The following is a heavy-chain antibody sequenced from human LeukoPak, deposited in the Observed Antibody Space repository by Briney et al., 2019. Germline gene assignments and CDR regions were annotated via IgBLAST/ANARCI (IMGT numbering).Heavy chain of an antibody. J-gene: IGHJ5*02. D-gene: IGHD6-13*01. V-gene: IGHV3-30*02. CDR2: IRYDGSNK. CDR3: AKDRTGIAAREDWFDP. CDR1: GFTFSSYG. Sequence: PGGSLRLSCAASGFTFSSYGMHWVRQAPGKGLEWVAFIRYDGSNKYYADSVKGRFTISRDNSKNTLYLQMNSLRAEDTAVYYCAKDRTGIAAREDWFDPWGQGTLVTVSS.